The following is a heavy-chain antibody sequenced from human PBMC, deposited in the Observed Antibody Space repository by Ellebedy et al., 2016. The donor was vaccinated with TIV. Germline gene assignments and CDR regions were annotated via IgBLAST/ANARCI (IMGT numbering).Heavy chain of an antibody. CDR3: ARGARGDYGFKLDY. D-gene: IGHD4-17*01. Sequence: LRLSCAVSGASISSGGYSWSWIRQPPGKDLEWIGYIYHSGATYYNPSLNSRVTMSLDRSKNQLSPKVRSVTAADTAVYYCARGARGDYGFKLDYWGQGTLVTVSS. J-gene: IGHJ4*02. CDR1: GASISSGGYS. CDR2: IYHSGAT. V-gene: IGHV4-30-2*01.